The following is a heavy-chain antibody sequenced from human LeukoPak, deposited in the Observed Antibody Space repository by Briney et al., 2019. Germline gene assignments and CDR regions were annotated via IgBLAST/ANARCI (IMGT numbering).Heavy chain of an antibody. J-gene: IGHJ4*02. Sequence: SETLSLTCAVYGGSFSGYYWSWIRQPPGKGLEWIGEINHSGSTNYNPSLKSRVTISVDTSKNQFSLKLSSVTAADTAVYYCARVRDGYNVDYWGQGTLVTVSS. CDR2: INHSGST. CDR1: GGSFSGYY. CDR3: ARVRDGYNVDY. V-gene: IGHV4-34*01. D-gene: IGHD5-24*01.